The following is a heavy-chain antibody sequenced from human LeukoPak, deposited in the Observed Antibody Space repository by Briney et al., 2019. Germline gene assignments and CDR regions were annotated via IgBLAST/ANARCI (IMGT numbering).Heavy chain of an antibody. V-gene: IGHV3-11*04. D-gene: IGHD5-18*01. Sequence: PGGSLRLSCAASGFTFSDYYMSWIRQAPGKGLDWVSYISGGGTSIYYADSVKGRFTISRDNAKNSLYLQMNSLRAEDTAVYYCARADWDTAMIDYWGQGTLVTVSS. CDR2: ISGGGTSI. CDR1: GFTFSDYY. CDR3: ARADWDTAMIDY. J-gene: IGHJ4*02.